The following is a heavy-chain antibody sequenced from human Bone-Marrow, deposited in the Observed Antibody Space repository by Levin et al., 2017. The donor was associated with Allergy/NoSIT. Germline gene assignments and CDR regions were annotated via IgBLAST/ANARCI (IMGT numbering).Heavy chain of an antibody. D-gene: IGHD3-22*01. J-gene: IGHJ3*02. V-gene: IGHV3-30*04. Sequence: GGSLRLSCAASGSTFSRYVLHWVRQAPGKGLEWVAVISHDETSEAYAESVKGRFIISKDNSKNTLYLQMNSLREEDTAVYYCATAGRTSGYADAFEIWGQGTMVTVSS. CDR1: GSTFSRYV. CDR3: ATAGRTSGYADAFEI. CDR2: ISHDETSE.